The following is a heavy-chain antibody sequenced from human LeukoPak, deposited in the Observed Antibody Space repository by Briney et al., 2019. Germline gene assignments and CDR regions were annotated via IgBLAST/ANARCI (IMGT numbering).Heavy chain of an antibody. D-gene: IGHD4-17*01. CDR1: GFTFSSYA. Sequence: GGSLRLSCAASGFTFSSYAISWVRQAPGKGLEWLSATSGSGASTHYADSVKGRFTISRDNSKNTLYLQMNSLRAEDTAVYYCAKSSLEGYGDSYYYYYYYMDVWGKGTTVTVSS. V-gene: IGHV3-23*01. CDR3: AKSSLEGYGDSYYYYYYYMDV. J-gene: IGHJ6*03. CDR2: TSGSGAST.